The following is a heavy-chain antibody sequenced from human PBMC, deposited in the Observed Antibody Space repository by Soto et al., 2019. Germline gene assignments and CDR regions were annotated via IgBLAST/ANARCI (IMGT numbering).Heavy chain of an antibody. CDR1: GYTFTSYG. J-gene: IGHJ3*02. CDR2: INAGNGNT. V-gene: IGHV1-3*01. D-gene: IGHD1-26*01. CDR3: ARPGADAFDI. Sequence: ASVKVSCKASGYTFTSYGISWVRQAPGQRLEWMGWINAGNGNTKYSQKFQGRVTITRDTSASTAYMELSSLRSEDTAVYYCARPGADAFDIWGQGTMVTVSS.